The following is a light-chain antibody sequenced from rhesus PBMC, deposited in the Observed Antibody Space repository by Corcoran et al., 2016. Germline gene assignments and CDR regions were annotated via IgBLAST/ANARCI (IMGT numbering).Light chain of an antibody. CDR2: EVS. Sequence: DIVMTQTPLSLPVTPGEPASISCRSSQSLLDSEDGNTYLDWYLQKPGPAPQLLIYEVSNRASGVPDRFSGSGSDTDFTMKISRVEAEDVGVYYCMQALEFPRTFGQGTKVEIK. J-gene: IGKJ1*01. V-gene: IGKV2-104*02. CDR3: MQALEFPRT. CDR1: QSLLDSEDGNTY.